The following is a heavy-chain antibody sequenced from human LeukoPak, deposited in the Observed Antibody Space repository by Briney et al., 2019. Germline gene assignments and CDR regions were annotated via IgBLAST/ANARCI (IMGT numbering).Heavy chain of an antibody. D-gene: IGHD2-2*01. CDR1: GGTFSSYA. Sequence: ASVKVSCKASGGTFSSYAISWVRQAPGQELKWMGGIIPIFGTANYAQKFQGRVTITTDESTSTAYMELSSLRSEDTAVYYCASHIVVVPAVSNGGFDYWGQGTLVTVSS. V-gene: IGHV1-69*05. J-gene: IGHJ4*02. CDR3: ASHIVVVPAVSNGGFDY. CDR2: IIPIFGTA.